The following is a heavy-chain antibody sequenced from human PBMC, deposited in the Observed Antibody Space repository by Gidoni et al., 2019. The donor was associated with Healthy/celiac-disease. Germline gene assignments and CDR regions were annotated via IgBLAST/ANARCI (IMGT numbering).Heavy chain of an antibody. CDR3: ARDTDAFDI. CDR2: IWYDGSNK. CDR1: GFTFSSYG. Sequence: QVQLVESGGGVVQPGRSLRLSCAASGFTFSSYGMHWVRQAPGKGLEWVAVIWYDGSNKYYADSVEGRFTIARDNSKNTLYLQMNSLRAEDTAVYYCARDTDAFDIWGQGTMVTVSS. V-gene: IGHV3-33*01. J-gene: IGHJ3*02.